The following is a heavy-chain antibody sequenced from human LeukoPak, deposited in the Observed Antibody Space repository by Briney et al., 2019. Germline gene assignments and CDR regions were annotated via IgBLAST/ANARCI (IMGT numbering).Heavy chain of an antibody. J-gene: IGHJ4*02. CDR2: IYYSGST. D-gene: IGHD1-26*01. Sequence: PSETLSLTCTVSGGSISSYYWSWIRQPPGKGLKWIGYIYYSGSTNYNPSLKSRVTISVDTSKNQFSLKLSSVTAADTAVYYCAREHPGIVGATDYFDYWGQGTLVTVSS. V-gene: IGHV4-59*01. CDR1: GGSISSYY. CDR3: AREHPGIVGATDYFDY.